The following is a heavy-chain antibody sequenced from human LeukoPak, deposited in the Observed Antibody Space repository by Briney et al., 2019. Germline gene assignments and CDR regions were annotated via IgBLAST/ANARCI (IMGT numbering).Heavy chain of an antibody. J-gene: IGHJ4*02. CDR3: AKEDWLQPLY. V-gene: IGHV3-7*01. D-gene: IGHD3-9*01. CDR1: GFSFSNSW. Sequence: PGGSLRLSCAASGFSFSNSWMNWVRQAPGQGLEWVANINPDGSRGCYVDSVRGRFTISRDNAKNSLYLQMDSLRAEDAAVYYCAKEDWLQPLYWGQGTLVTVSS. CDR2: INPDGSRG.